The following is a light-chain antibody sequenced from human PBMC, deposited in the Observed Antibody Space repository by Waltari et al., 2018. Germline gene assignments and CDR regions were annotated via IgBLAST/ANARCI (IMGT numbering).Light chain of an antibody. J-gene: IGLJ3*02. Sequence: QSALTQPPSASGSPGQSVTISCTGTSSDVGGYNYVSWFQQRPGKAPKVMIYEVSKRPSGVPDRFSGSKSGNTASLIVSGLQAEDEADYYCSSYAGSKFWAFGGGTKLTVL. V-gene: IGLV2-8*01. CDR2: EVS. CDR3: SSYAGSKFWA. CDR1: SSDVGGYNY.